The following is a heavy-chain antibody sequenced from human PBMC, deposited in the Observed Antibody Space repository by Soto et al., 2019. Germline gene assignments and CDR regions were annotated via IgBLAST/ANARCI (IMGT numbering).Heavy chain of an antibody. V-gene: IGHV1-69*12. D-gene: IGHD1-1*01. CDR2: IIPIFGKV. J-gene: IGHJ6*02. Sequence: QVQLLQSGAEVKKPGSSVRVSCEASGGTFRTYAISWVRQAPGQGLEWMGEIIPIFGKVNYAQKFQGRVTITADEATTTVGMDVRSLTTEDTAVYYCAKGAGAGTPTFYYDSGMDVWGQGTTVTVS. CDR3: AKGAGAGTPTFYYDSGMDV. CDR1: GGTFRTYA.